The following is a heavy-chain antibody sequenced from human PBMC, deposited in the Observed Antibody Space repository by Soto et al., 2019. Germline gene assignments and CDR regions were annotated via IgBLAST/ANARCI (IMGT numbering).Heavy chain of an antibody. Sequence: QVQLQESGPGLVKPSGTLSLTCAVSGGSISSSNWWRWVRQPPGKGLEWIGEIYHSGSTNYNPSLKSRVTISVDKSKNQFSLKLRSVTAADTAVYYCARSYMVRGVANWFDPWGQGTLVTVSS. CDR3: ARSYMVRGVANWFDP. V-gene: IGHV4-4*02. CDR2: IYHSGST. CDR1: GGSISSSNW. D-gene: IGHD3-10*01. J-gene: IGHJ5*02.